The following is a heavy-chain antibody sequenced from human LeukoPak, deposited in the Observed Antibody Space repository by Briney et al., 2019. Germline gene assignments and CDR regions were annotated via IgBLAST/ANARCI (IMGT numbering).Heavy chain of an antibody. CDR2: IHYTGST. Sequence: PSETLSLTCTVSGGSIRSSSYNWGWIRQPPGKGLEWIGSIHYTGSTYYNPSLKSRVTISVDTSKNQFSLKLSSVTAADTAVYYCARRRRWLLGYFDYWGQGTLVTVSS. V-gene: IGHV4-39*07. CDR1: GGSIRSSSYN. CDR3: ARRRRWLLGYFDY. D-gene: IGHD2-21*02. J-gene: IGHJ4*02.